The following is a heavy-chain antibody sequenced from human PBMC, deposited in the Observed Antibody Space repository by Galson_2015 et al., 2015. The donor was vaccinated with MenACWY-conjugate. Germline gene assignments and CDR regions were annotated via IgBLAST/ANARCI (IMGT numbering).Heavy chain of an antibody. CDR3: ARGGFTYGDAFDI. Sequence: QSGAEVKKPGESLKISCKGSGYSFTSYWIGRVRQMPGKGLEWMGIVYPGGSETRYSPSFQGQVTISADKSISTAYLQWSSLKASDTAMYYCARGGFTYGDAFDIWGQGTMVTVSS. J-gene: IGHJ3*02. CDR1: GYSFTSYW. CDR2: VYPGGSET. D-gene: IGHD5-18*01. V-gene: IGHV5-51*03.